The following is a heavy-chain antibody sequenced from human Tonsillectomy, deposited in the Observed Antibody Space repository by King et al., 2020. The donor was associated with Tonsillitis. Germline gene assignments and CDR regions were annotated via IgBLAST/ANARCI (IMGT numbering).Heavy chain of an antibody. CDR3: ARKNGYSAHSYYYGMDV. CDR2: IYYSGST. Sequence: QLQESGPGLVKPSETLSLTCTVSGGSISSSSYYWGWIRQPPGKGLEWIGSIYYSGSTYYNPSLKSRVTISVDTSKNHFSLKLSSVTAADTAVYYCARKNGYSAHSYYYGMDVWGQGTTVTVSS. J-gene: IGHJ6*02. D-gene: IGHD5-12*01. V-gene: IGHV4-39*07. CDR1: GGSISSSSYY.